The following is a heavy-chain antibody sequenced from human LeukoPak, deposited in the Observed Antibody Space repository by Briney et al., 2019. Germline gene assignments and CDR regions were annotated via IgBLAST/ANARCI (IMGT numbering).Heavy chain of an antibody. CDR3: AGDRATSYFDY. J-gene: IGHJ4*02. D-gene: IGHD1-26*01. CDR2: IGTAGDT. Sequence: PGGSLRLPCAASGFTFSSYDMHWVHQATGKGLEWVSAIGTAGDTYYPGSVKGRFTISRENAKNSLYLQMNSLRAGDTAVYYCAGDRATSYFDYWGQGALVTISS. V-gene: IGHV3-13*01. CDR1: GFTFSSYD.